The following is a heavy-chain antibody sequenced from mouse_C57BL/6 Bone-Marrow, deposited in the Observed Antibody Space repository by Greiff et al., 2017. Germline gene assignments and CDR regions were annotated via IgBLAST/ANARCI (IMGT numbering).Heavy chain of an antibody. CDR2: IYPGSGST. CDR1: GYTFASYW. V-gene: IGHV1-55*01. D-gene: IGHD1-1*01. CDR3: ESITTVGVPFDD. Sequence: QVQLQQPGAELVKPGASVKMSCKASGYTFASYWITWVKQRPGQGLEWIGDIYPGSGSTNYNEKFKSKATLTVDTSSRTAYMQLSSLTSEDSAVYYCESITTVGVPFDDWGQGTTLTVSS. J-gene: IGHJ2*01.